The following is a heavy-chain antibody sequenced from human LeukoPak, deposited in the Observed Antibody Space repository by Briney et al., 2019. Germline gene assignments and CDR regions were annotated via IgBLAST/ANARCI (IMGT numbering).Heavy chain of an antibody. D-gene: IGHD4-17*01. CDR3: AREATVTTGPDYYYYGMDV. CDR1: GGSISSGGYY. Sequence: PSQTLSLTCTVSGGSISSGGYYWSWIRQHPGKGLEWIGYIYYSGSTYYTPSLKSRVTISVDTSKNQFSLKLSSVTAADTAVYYCAREATVTTGPDYYYYGMDVWGKGTTVTVSS. V-gene: IGHV4-31*03. J-gene: IGHJ6*04. CDR2: IYYSGST.